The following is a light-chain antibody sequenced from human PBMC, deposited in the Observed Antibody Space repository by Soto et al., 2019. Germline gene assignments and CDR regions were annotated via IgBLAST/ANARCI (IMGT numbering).Light chain of an antibody. V-gene: IGKV3-11*01. CDR3: QQPNNWLT. CDR2: DAS. Sequence: EIVLTQSPATLSLSPGERATLSCRASQSVSSYLAWYQQKPGQAPMLLIYDASNRATGSPARFSGSGSGTDFTLTSSSLEPEDFAVYYCQQPNNWLTFGGGPKVDSK. J-gene: IGKJ4*01. CDR1: QSVSSY.